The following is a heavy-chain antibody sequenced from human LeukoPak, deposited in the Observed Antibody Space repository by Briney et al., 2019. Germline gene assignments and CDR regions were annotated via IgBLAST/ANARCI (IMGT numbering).Heavy chain of an antibody. J-gene: IGHJ4*02. CDR1: GFTFGDYA. V-gene: IGHV3-49*04. D-gene: IGHD3-10*01. CDR3: TKWVRFGEFYDY. Sequence: GGSLRLSCTASGFTFGDYAMSWVRQAPGKGLEWVGFIRSKAYGGTTEYAASVKGRFTISRDDSKSIAYLQMNSLKTEDTAVYYCTKWVRFGEFYDYGVQLTLVTISS. CDR2: IRSKAYGGTT.